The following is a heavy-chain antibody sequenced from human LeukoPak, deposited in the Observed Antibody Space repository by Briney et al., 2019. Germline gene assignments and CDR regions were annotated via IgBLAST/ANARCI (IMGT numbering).Heavy chain of an antibody. CDR3: ARDPVGAAAAACGTLGYFDY. J-gene: IGHJ4*02. Sequence: GGSLRLSCEASGFTFTSYGMNWVRQAPGKGLEWVAVIGDDGSNKYYADSVKGRFTISRHNSKNTLYLQMNSLISEDPALYYFARDPVGAAAAACGTLGYFDYWGQGTAVTVSS. V-gene: IGHV3-33*08. CDR2: IGDDGSNK. D-gene: IGHD6-13*01. CDR1: GFTFTSYG.